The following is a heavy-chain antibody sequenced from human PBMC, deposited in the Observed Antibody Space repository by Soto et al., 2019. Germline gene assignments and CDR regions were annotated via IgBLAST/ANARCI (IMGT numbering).Heavy chain of an antibody. V-gene: IGHV4-59*12. Sequence: QVQLQESGPGLVKPSETLSLTCTVYGGSISSYYWSWIRQPPGKGLEWIGYIYYSGSTNYNASLKRLVNISVDPSKNQFYLKLSSVTAADTAVYYCARGPPMVREVIITDPGLFDDLLYFDCWGQGTLVTVSS. CDR3: ARGPPMVREVIITDPGLFDDLLYFDC. CDR2: IYYSGST. D-gene: IGHD3-10*01. CDR1: GGSISSYY. J-gene: IGHJ4*02.